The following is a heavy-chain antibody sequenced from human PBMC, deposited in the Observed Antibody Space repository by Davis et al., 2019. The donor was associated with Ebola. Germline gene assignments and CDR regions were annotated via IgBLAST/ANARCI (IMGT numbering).Heavy chain of an antibody. CDR1: GGTFSSYA. CDR2: IIPIFGTA. Sequence: SVKVSCKASGGTFSSYAISWVRQAPGQGLEWMGRIIPIFGTANYAQKFQGRVTITADKSTSTAYMELSSLRSEDTAVYYCARDHSIVLVVYAIRHYYGMDVWGQGTTVTVSS. CDR3: ARDHSIVLVVYAIRHYYGMDV. D-gene: IGHD2-8*02. V-gene: IGHV1-69*06. J-gene: IGHJ6*02.